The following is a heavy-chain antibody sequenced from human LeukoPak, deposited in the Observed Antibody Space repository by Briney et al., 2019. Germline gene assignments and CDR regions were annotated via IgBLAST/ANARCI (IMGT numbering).Heavy chain of an antibody. CDR2: INPNSGGT. J-gene: IGHJ4*02. D-gene: IGHD1-26*01. Sequence: ASVKVSCKASGYAFTGYYMHWVRQAPGQGLEWMGWINPNSGGTNYAQKFQGRVTMTRDTSISTAYMELSRLRSDDTAVYYCARVSPSIVGAIDYWGQGTLVTVSS. CDR1: GYAFTGYY. V-gene: IGHV1-2*02. CDR3: ARVSPSIVGAIDY.